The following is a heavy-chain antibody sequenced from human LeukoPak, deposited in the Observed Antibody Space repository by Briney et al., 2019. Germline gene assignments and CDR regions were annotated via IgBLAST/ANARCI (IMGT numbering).Heavy chain of an antibody. CDR3: AKAKSYYSNYDY. CDR2: ISGTGGNT. V-gene: IGHV3-23*01. CDR1: GFSFSNFA. J-gene: IGHJ4*02. Sequence: PGGSLRLSCAASGFSFSNFAMSWVRQAPGKGLEWVSTISGTGGNTYYADSVKGRFTISRDNSKNTMYLQVNSLRAEDTAVYYCAKAKSYYSNYDYWGQGTLVTVSS. D-gene: IGHD4-11*01.